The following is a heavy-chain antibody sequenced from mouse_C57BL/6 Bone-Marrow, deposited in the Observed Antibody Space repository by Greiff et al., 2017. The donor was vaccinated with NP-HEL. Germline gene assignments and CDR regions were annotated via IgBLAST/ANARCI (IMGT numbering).Heavy chain of an antibody. J-gene: IGHJ1*03. CDR2: ITHSGET. CDR3: AGYYDGYWYFDV. V-gene: IGHV12-3*01. CDR1: GFPITSGYY. Sequence: VQLVESGPGLVKPSQSLFLTCSITGFPITSGYYWIWIRQSPGKPLEWMGYITHSGETFYNPSLQSPISITRETSKNQFFLQLNSVTTEDTAMYYCAGYYDGYWYFDVWGTGTTVTVSS. D-gene: IGHD2-3*01.